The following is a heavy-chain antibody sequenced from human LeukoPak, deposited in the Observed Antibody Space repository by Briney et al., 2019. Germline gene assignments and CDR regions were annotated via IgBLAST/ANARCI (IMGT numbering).Heavy chain of an antibody. Sequence: GGSLRLSCAASGFTFSSYGMSWVRQAPGKGLEWVSAISGSGGSTYYADSVKGRFTISRDNAKNSQYLQMNSLRAEDTAVYYCARWRVVVSNGGFDIWGQGTTVIVSS. J-gene: IGHJ3*02. D-gene: IGHD3-22*01. V-gene: IGHV3-23*01. CDR2: ISGSGGST. CDR3: ARWRVVVSNGGFDI. CDR1: GFTFSSYG.